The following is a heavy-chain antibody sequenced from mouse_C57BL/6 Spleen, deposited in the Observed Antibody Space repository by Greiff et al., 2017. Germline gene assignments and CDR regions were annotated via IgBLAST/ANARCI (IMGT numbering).Heavy chain of an antibody. Sequence: VQLVESGPELVKPGASVKISCKASGYAFSSSWMNWVKQRPGKGLEWIGRIYPGDGDTNYNGKFKGKATLTADKSSSTAYMQLSSLTSEDSAVYFCANDYYGSSRFAYWGQGTLVTVSA. D-gene: IGHD1-1*01. J-gene: IGHJ3*01. V-gene: IGHV1-82*01. CDR3: ANDYYGSSRFAY. CDR2: IYPGDGDT. CDR1: GYAFSSSW.